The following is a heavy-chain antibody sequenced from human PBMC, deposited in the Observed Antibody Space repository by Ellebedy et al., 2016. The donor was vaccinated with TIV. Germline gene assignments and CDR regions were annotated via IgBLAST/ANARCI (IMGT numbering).Heavy chain of an antibody. CDR2: ISHDGSNK. V-gene: IGHV3-30-3*01. J-gene: IGHJ4*02. CDR3: ARDGSGSYSLPFDY. D-gene: IGHD3-10*01. Sequence: GESLKISXATSGFTFSRNAMHWVRQAPGKGLKWVAIISHDGSNKYYTDSVRGRFTISRDNSKNTLYLQMNSLRTEDTAVYYCARDGSGSYSLPFDYWGQGTLVTASS. CDR1: GFTFSRNA.